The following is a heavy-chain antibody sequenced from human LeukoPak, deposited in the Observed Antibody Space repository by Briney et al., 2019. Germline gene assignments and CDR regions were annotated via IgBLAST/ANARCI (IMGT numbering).Heavy chain of an antibody. V-gene: IGHV3-23*01. D-gene: IGHD4-23*01. J-gene: IGHJ4*02. Sequence: GGSLRLSCAASGFTFSSYAMSWVRQAPGKGLEWVSAISGSGGSTYYADSVKGRFTISRDNSKNTLYLQMNSLRAEDTAVYYCAKAPDYGGNSADFDYWGQGTLVTVSS. CDR2: ISGSGGST. CDR1: GFTFSSYA. CDR3: AKAPDYGGNSADFDY.